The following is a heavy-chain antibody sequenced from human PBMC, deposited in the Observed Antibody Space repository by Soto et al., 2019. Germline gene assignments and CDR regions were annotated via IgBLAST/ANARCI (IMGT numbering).Heavy chain of an antibody. D-gene: IGHD6-13*01. Sequence: QVQLQQWGAGLLKPSETLSLTCAVYGVSFSGYYWSWIRQPPGKGLAWIGEINHSGSTNYNPSLKSRVTISLDTFKHQFSLKLSSVTAADTAVYYCARGYSRNFDYWGQGTLVTVSS. CDR1: GVSFSGYY. CDR3: ARGYSRNFDY. J-gene: IGHJ4*02. CDR2: INHSGST. V-gene: IGHV4-34*01.